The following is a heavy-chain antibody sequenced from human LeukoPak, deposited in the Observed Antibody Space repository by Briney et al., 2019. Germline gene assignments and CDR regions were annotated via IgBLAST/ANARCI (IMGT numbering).Heavy chain of an antibody. CDR1: GYSFTTYW. CDR2: IYPDDSES. V-gene: IGHV5-51*01. D-gene: IGHD6-13*01. J-gene: IGHJ4*02. CDR3: ARQSRVSGSWYIIDY. Sequence: GESLKISCKGSGYSFTTYWIGWVRQMPGKGLEWMGIIYPDDSESRYSPSFQGQVTISADKSISTAYLQWSSLKASDTAMYYCARQSRVSGSWYIIDYWGQGTLVTVSS.